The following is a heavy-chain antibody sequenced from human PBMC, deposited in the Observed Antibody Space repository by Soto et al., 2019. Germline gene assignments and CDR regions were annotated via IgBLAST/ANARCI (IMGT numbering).Heavy chain of an antibody. V-gene: IGHV1-24*01. CDR1: GYTKTELS. Sequence: ASVKVSCKVSGYTKTELSMHWVRQAPGKGLEWMGGFDPEDGETIYAQKFQGRVTMTEDTSTDTAYMELSSLRSEDTAVYYCATSEATVTFFDYWGQGTLVTVSS. J-gene: IGHJ4*02. D-gene: IGHD4-17*01. CDR3: ATSEATVTFFDY. CDR2: FDPEDGET.